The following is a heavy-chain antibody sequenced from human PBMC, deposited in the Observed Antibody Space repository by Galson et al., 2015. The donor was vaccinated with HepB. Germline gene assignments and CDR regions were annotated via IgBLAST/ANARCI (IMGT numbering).Heavy chain of an antibody. Sequence: SETLSLTCAVYGGSFSGYYWSWIRQPPGKGLEWIGEINHTGSTNYNPSLKSRVTISVDTSKNQFSLKLSSVTAADTAVYYCARGHILSPLSYTSGWNHDERTGFYFDYWGQGTLVTVSS. CDR2: INHTGST. D-gene: IGHD6-19*01. V-gene: IGHV4-34*01. CDR1: GGSFSGYY. J-gene: IGHJ4*02. CDR3: ARGHILSPLSYTSGWNHDERTGFYFDY.